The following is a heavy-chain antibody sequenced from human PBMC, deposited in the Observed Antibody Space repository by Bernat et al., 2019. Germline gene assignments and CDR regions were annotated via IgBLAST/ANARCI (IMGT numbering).Heavy chain of an antibody. D-gene: IGHD5-24*01. CDR2: IYSTGST. J-gene: IGHJ4*02. CDR3: ARGGRWLQSITFDY. V-gene: IGHV4-59*01. CDR1: GGSISSYY. Sequence: QVQLQESGPGLVKPSETLSLTCTVSGGSISSYYWSWIRQPPGKGLEWIGCIYSTGSTNYNPSLKSRVTISVDTSKNQFSLKLSSVTAADTAVYYCARGGRWLQSITFDYWGPGTLVTVSS.